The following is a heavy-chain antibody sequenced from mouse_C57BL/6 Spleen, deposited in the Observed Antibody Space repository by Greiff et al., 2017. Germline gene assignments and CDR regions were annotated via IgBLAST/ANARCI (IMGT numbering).Heavy chain of an antibody. Sequence: QVQLKESGPELVKPGASVKISCKASGYAFSSSWMNWVKQRPGKGLEWIGRIYPGDGDTTYNGKFKGKATLTADKSSSTAYMQLSSLTSEDSAVYFCAREVVPPYAMDYWGQGTSVTVSS. CDR2: IYPGDGDT. CDR3: AREVVPPYAMDY. CDR1: GYAFSSSW. V-gene: IGHV1-82*01. D-gene: IGHD1-1*01. J-gene: IGHJ4*01.